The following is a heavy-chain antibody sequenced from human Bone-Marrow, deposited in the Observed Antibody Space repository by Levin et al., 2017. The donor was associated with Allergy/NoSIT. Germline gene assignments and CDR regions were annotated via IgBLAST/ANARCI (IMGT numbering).Heavy chain of an antibody. V-gene: IGHV2-70*11. CDR3: GRMARTKPGTYYFDQ. CDR1: GFSLSTSGVC. D-gene: IGHD1-7*01. Sequence: SGPTLVKPTQTLTLTCTFSGFSLSTSGVCVSWIRQPPGKALEWLARIDWDDDKYYNTSLKTRLTISKDTSKNQVVLTMTNMDPVDTATYFCGRMARTKPGTYYFDQWGQGTLVTVSS. CDR2: IDWDDDK. J-gene: IGHJ4*02.